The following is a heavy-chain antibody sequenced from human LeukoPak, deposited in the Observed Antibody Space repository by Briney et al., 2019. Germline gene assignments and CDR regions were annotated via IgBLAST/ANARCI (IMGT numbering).Heavy chain of an antibody. CDR2: IIPILGIA. D-gene: IGHD3-10*01. Sequence: GASVKVSCKASGGTFSSYAISWVRQAAGQGLEWMGRIIPILGIANYAQKFQGRVTITADKSTSTAYMELSSLRSEDTAVYYCASRYGSGSYLWFDPWGQGTLVTVSS. CDR3: ASRYGSGSYLWFDP. J-gene: IGHJ5*02. CDR1: GGTFSSYA. V-gene: IGHV1-69*04.